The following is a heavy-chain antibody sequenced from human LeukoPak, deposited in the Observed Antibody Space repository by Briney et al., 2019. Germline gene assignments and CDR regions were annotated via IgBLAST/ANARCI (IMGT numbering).Heavy chain of an antibody. CDR2: VYTTGTGST. V-gene: IGHV4-38-2*02. CDR3: ARVSSGNLAFDI. CDR1: GFSISSGYF. D-gene: IGHD4-23*01. Sequence: SETLSLTCSVSGFSISSGYFWGWIRQPPGKGLEWIGNVYTTGTGSTYYNPSVKSRVTVSSDTSKNQVSLKVNSVTAADTAMYYCARVSSGNLAFDIWGQGTVVTVSS. J-gene: IGHJ3*02.